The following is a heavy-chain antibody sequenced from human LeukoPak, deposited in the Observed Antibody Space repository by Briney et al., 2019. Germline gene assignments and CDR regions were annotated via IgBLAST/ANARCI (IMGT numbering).Heavy chain of an antibody. J-gene: IGHJ4*02. V-gene: IGHV1-69*05. CDR3: ASDLGYCTNGVCYTDY. CDR2: IIPIFGTA. Sequence: SVKVSCKASGGTFSSYAISWVRQAPGQGLEWMGRIIPIFGTANYAQKFQGRVTITTDESTSTAYMELSSLRSEDTAVYYCASDLGYCTNGVCYTDYWGQGTLVTVSS. CDR1: GGTFSSYA. D-gene: IGHD2-8*01.